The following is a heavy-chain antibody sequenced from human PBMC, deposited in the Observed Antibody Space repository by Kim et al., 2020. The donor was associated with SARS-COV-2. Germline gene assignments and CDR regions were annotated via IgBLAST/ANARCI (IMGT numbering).Heavy chain of an antibody. CDR2: TYYRSKWYN. J-gene: IGHJ5*02. D-gene: IGHD3-3*01. Sequence: SQTLSLTCVISGDSVSSNSAAWNWIRQSPSRGLEWLGRTYYRSKWYNDYAVSVKSRITINPDTSKNQFSLQLNSVTPEDTAVYYCARGGLRFLEWLSLGFDPWGAGTLFTVSS. V-gene: IGHV6-1*01. CDR1: GDSVSSNSAA. CDR3: ARGGLRFLEWLSLGFDP.